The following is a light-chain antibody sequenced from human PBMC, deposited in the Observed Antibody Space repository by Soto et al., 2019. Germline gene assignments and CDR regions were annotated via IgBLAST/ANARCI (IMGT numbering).Light chain of an antibody. CDR2: GAS. V-gene: IGKV3-15*01. CDR3: QQYNTWPFT. CDR1: QSISSN. Sequence: EIVMTQSTATLSVSPGERATLSCRASQSISSNLAWYQQKPGQAPRLLIYGASTRATGIPATFSGSGSGTEFTLTISSLQSEDFAVYYCQQYNTWPFTFGPGTKVDIK. J-gene: IGKJ3*01.